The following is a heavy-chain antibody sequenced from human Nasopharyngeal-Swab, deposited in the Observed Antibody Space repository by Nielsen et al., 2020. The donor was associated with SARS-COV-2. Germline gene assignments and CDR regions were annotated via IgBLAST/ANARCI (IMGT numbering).Heavy chain of an antibody. V-gene: IGHV3-30*04. CDR1: GFTFSSYA. D-gene: IGHD1-26*01. Sequence: GESLKISCAASGFTFSSYAMNWVRQAPGKGLEWVAVIAYDGSNKYYADSVKGRFTISRDNSKNTLYLQMNSLRSEDTAVYYCARVGELLGYYFDYWGQGTLVTVPS. CDR2: IAYDGSNK. J-gene: IGHJ4*02. CDR3: ARVGELLGYYFDY.